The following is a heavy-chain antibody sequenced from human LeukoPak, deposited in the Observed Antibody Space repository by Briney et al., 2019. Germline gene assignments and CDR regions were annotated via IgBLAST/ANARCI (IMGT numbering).Heavy chain of an antibody. D-gene: IGHD2-21*01. CDR2: IYDRGPA. J-gene: IGHJ4*02. CDR3: S. Sequence: SETLSHTCTVSGYAITSGGFSWNWIRQPPGKGLEWIGCIYDRGPAYYNPSLKSRFTINVTSLTAADTAVYYCARSRQASGLFNSWGQGTLVVVSS. V-gene: IGHV4-30-2*01. CDR1: GYAITSGGFS.